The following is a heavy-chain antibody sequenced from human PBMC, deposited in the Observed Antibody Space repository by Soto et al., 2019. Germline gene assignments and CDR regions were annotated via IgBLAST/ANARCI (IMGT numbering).Heavy chain of an antibody. D-gene: IGHD3-10*01. CDR1: GYSFAGYW. J-gene: IGHJ4*02. V-gene: IGHV5-10-1*01. CDR3: ARQIYYSYTCPNFQDYLDS. CDR2: IDPSDSQT. Sequence: GESLKISCMGSGYSFAGYWITWVRQKPGKGLERMGRIDPSDSQTYYSPSFRGHVTISATKSITTVFLQWSSLRASDTAMYYCARQIYYSYTCPNFQDYLDSSGQGASVAGSA.